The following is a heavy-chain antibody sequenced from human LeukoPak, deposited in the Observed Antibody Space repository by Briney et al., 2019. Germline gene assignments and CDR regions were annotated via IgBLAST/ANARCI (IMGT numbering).Heavy chain of an antibody. Sequence: PSGTLSLTCTVSGGSISSSTYYWGWIRQPPGKGLEWIGSIYYSGSTYYNPSLKSRVTISVDTSKNQFSLKLRSVTAADTAVYYCVAGFDPWGQGTLVTVSS. V-gene: IGHV4-39*07. CDR3: VAGFDP. J-gene: IGHJ5*02. CDR1: GGSISSSTYY. CDR2: IYYSGST.